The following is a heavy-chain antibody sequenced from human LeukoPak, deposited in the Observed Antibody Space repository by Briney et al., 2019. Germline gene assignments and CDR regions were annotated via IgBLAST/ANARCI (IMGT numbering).Heavy chain of an antibody. J-gene: IGHJ3*02. D-gene: IGHD2-8*01. CDR2: FDPEDGET. CDR1: GYTLTELS. CDR3: ATTSPPTHANGAFDI. Sequence: GASVKVSCKVSGYTLTELSMHWVRQAPGKGLEWMGGFDPEDGETIYAQKFQGRVTMTEDTSTDTAYMELSSLRSEDTAVYYCATTSPPTHANGAFDIWGQGTMVTVSS. V-gene: IGHV1-24*01.